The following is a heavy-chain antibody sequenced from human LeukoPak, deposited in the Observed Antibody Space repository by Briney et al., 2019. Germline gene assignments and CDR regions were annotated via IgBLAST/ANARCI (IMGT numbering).Heavy chain of an antibody. V-gene: IGHV1-69*04. CDR2: IIPIFGIA. Sequence: SVKVSCKASGGTFSSYAISWVRQAPGQGLEWMGRIIPIFGIANYAQKFQGRVTITADKSTSTAYMELSSLRSEDTAVYYCAEIAVAGSGEHDYWGQGTLVTLSS. CDR3: AEIAVAGSGEHDY. CDR1: GGTFSSYA. J-gene: IGHJ4*02. D-gene: IGHD6-19*01.